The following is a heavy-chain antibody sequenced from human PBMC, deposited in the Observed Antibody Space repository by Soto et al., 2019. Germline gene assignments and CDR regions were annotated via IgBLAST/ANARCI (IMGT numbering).Heavy chain of an antibody. CDR1: GFTFSSYG. CDR3: ATDDYDTNGVPRSG. D-gene: IGHD2-8*01. CDR2: ISYDGSNK. Sequence: GGSLRLSCAASGFTFSSYGMHWVRQAPGKGLEWVAVISYDGSNKYYADSVKGRFTISRDNSKNTLYLQMNSLRAEDTAVYYCATDDYDTNGVPRSGWGQGTLVTVSS. J-gene: IGHJ4*02. V-gene: IGHV3-30*03.